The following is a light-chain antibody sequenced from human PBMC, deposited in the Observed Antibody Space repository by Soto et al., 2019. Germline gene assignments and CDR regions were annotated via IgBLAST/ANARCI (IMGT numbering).Light chain of an antibody. CDR3: QQYHSYSWT. Sequence: DIQMTQSPSTLSASLGDRVTITCRASQSISTWLAGYQQKPGKAPNLLIYKASSLESGVPPTFSGSGSGTEFTLTMSSLQPDDFATYYCQQYHSYSWTFGQGTKVEIK. CDR2: KAS. V-gene: IGKV1-5*03. CDR1: QSISTW. J-gene: IGKJ1*01.